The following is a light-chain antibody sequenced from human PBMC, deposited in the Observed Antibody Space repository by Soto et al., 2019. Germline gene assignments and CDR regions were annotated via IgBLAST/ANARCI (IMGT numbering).Light chain of an antibody. J-gene: IGKJ4*01. CDR2: DAS. V-gene: IGKV3-11*01. CDR3: QQRSSWPLLT. Sequence: EIVLTQSAASLSLSPGERATLSYRASQSVSSYLAWYQQKPGQAPRLLIYDASNRATGIPARFSGSGSGTDFTLTISSLEPEDFAVYYCQQRSSWPLLTFGGGTKVEIK. CDR1: QSVSSY.